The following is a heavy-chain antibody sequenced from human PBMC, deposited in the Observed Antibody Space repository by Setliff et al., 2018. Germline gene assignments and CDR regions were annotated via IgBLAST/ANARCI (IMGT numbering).Heavy chain of an antibody. CDR3: AISRYDFWSGYYFDY. CDR2: INTNTGNP. CDR1: GYTFSSYA. Sequence: GASVKVSCKASGYTFSSYAMNWVRQAPGQGLEWMGWINTNTGNPTYARGFTGRFVFSLDTSVSTAYLQISSLKAEDTAVYYCAISRYDFWSGYYFDYWGQGTLVTVSS. D-gene: IGHD3-3*01. V-gene: IGHV7-4-1*02. J-gene: IGHJ4*02.